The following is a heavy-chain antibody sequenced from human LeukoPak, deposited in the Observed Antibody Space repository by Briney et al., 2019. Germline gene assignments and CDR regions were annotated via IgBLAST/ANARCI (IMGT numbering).Heavy chain of an antibody. CDR3: ARDGGVRPGVIFRQQYYDYMDA. CDR1: GYTFTAYY. CDR2: INTNTGGT. Sequence: ASVKVSCKASGYTFTAYYIHWVRQAPGQGLEWMGWINTNTGGTNYAQKFQGRVTVTRDTSIVTAYMELNSLTSDDTAVYYCARDGGVRPGVIFRQQYYDYMDAWGKGTTVTVSS. J-gene: IGHJ6*03. V-gene: IGHV1-2*02. D-gene: IGHD2-8*02.